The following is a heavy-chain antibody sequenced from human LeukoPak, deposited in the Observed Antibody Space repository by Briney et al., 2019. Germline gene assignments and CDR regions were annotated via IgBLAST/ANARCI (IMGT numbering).Heavy chain of an antibody. Sequence: ASVKVSCKASGYTFTGYYMHWVRQAPGQGLEWMGWINPNSGGTNYAQKFQGRVTMTRDTSISTAYMELSRLRSDDTAVYYCARVEYSYGPILVPDYWGQGTLVTVSS. CDR3: ARVEYSYGPILVPDY. J-gene: IGHJ4*02. V-gene: IGHV1-2*02. D-gene: IGHD5-18*01. CDR1: GYTFTGYY. CDR2: INPNSGGT.